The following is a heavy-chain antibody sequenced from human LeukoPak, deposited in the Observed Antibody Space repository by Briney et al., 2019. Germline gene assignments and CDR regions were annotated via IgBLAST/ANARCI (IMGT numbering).Heavy chain of an antibody. Sequence: GGSLRLSCAASGFTFSSFAMSWVRQAPGKGLEWVSTIYSSAATYYADSVKGRFTISRDNSKNTLYLQMSSLRAEDTAIYYCAKYHAGEWQYIDYWGQGSLVTASS. D-gene: IGHD3-10*01. CDR1: GFTFSSFA. J-gene: IGHJ4*02. CDR2: IYSSAAT. CDR3: AKYHAGEWQYIDY. V-gene: IGHV3-23*01.